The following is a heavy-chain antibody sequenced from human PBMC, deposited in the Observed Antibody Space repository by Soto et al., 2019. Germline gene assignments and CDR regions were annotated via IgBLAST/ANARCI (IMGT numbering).Heavy chain of an antibody. CDR1: GFTFSSYG. J-gene: IGHJ4*02. CDR3: AREAPLRSVDY. V-gene: IGHV3-33*01. Sequence: GGSLRLSCAASGFTFSSYGMHWVRQAPGKGLEWVAVIWYDGSNKYYADSVKGRFTISRDNSKNTLYLQMNSLRAEDTAVYYCAREAPLRSVDYWGQGTLVTVSS. CDR2: IWYDGSNK. D-gene: IGHD6-25*01.